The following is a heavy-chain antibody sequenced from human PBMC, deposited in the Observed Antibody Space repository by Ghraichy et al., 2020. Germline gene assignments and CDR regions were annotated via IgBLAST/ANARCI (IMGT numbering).Heavy chain of an antibody. CDR2: IYYSGST. D-gene: IGHD1-26*01. CDR3: ARHQYYSGSYPTQAGDKN. J-gene: IGHJ4*02. Sequence: SETLSLTCTVSGGSISSSSYYWGWIRQPPGKGLEWIGSIYYSGSTYYNPSLKSRVTISVDTSKNQFSLKLSSVTAADTAVYYCARHQYYSGSYPTQAGDKNWGQGTLVTVSS. CDR1: GGSISSSSYY. V-gene: IGHV4-39*01.